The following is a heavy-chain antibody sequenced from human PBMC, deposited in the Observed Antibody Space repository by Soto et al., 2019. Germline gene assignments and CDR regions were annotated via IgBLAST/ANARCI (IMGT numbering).Heavy chain of an antibody. Sequence: SVKVSCKASGDTFSSYAINWVRQAPGQGLEWMGGIIPMFGTANYAQKFKGRVTITAGESTSTVYMELSSVTAADTAVYYCARDSAVAGSNWFDPWGQGTLVTVSS. CDR2: IIPMFGTA. D-gene: IGHD6-19*01. V-gene: IGHV1-69*13. CDR3: ARDSAVAGSNWFDP. J-gene: IGHJ5*02. CDR1: GDTFSSYA.